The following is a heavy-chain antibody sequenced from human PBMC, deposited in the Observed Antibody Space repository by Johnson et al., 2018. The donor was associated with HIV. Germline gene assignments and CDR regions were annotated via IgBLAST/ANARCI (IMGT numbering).Heavy chain of an antibody. CDR1: GFTFSSYA. CDR3: ARVRWLQLGAFDI. J-gene: IGHJ3*02. V-gene: IGHV3-30*04. D-gene: IGHD5-24*01. Sequence: VQPGRSLRLSCAASGFTFSSYAMHWVRQAPGKGLEWVAVISYDGSNKYYTDSLKGRLTISRDNAKNSLYMQMNSLRAEDTAVYYCARVRWLQLGAFDIWGQGTMVTVSS. CDR2: ISYDGSNK.